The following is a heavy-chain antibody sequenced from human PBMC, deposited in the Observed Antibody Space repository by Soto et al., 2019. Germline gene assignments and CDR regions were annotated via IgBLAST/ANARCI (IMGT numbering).Heavy chain of an antibody. Sequence: GGSLRLSCAASGFTFSSYGMHWVRQAPGKGLEWVAVIWYDGSNKYYADSVKGRFTISRDNAKNSLYLQMNSLRAEDTTVYYCARVIAAAGIWDLWGMDVWGQGTTVTVSS. J-gene: IGHJ6*02. CDR1: GFTFSSYG. CDR2: IWYDGSNK. V-gene: IGHV3-33*01. D-gene: IGHD6-13*01. CDR3: ARVIAAAGIWDLWGMDV.